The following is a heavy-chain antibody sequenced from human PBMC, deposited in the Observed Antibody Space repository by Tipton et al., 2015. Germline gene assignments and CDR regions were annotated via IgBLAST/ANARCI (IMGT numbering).Heavy chain of an antibody. D-gene: IGHD2-8*02. J-gene: IGHJ5*02. Sequence: SLRLSCAASGFTLSSYAMTWVRQAPGKGLEWVSAISGGGDRTFYADSVKGRFTISRDSSKNTLYLQMNSLRAEDTAVYYCAKEGILCCVNWFDPWGQGTLVTVST. CDR2: ISGGGDRT. CDR3: AKEGILCCVNWFDP. V-gene: IGHV3-23*01. CDR1: GFTLSSYA.